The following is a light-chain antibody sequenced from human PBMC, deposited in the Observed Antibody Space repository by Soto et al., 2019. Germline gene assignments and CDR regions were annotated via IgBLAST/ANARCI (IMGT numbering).Light chain of an antibody. CDR3: MQGTHWPLT. V-gene: IGKV2-30*01. Sequence: VVMTQSPLSLPVTLGQPASISCRSSQSLVYGDGNTYLNWFQQRPGQSPRRLIYKISNRDSGVPDRFSGSGSGTDFTLKISSVEAEDVGLYYCMQGTHWPLTFGQGTRLAIK. J-gene: IGKJ5*01. CDR2: KIS. CDR1: QSLVYGDGNTY.